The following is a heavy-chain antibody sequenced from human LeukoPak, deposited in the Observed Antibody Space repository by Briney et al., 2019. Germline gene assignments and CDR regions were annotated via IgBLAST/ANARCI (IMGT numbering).Heavy chain of an antibody. CDR3: ARSIVGVRKRNDY. D-gene: IGHD1-26*01. J-gene: IGHJ4*02. V-gene: IGHV1-8*01. CDR1: GYTFSSYD. Sequence: ASVKVSCKASGYTFSSYDIIWVRQAYGQGLEWMGWIKPNSGHTGYAQKFQGRVTMTRSTSISTAYMELTSLTSEDSAVYYCARSIVGVRKRNDYWGQGTLVTVSS. CDR2: IKPNSGHT.